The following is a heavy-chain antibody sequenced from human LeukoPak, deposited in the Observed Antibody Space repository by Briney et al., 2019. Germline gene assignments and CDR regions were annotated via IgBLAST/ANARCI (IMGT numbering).Heavy chain of an antibody. J-gene: IGHJ4*02. D-gene: IGHD4-17*01. V-gene: IGHV3-48*01. CDR3: ARDEYGDYVGYFDH. CDR1: GFTFSSYS. CDR2: ISSSSSTI. Sequence: GGSLRLSCAASGFTFSSYSMNWVRQAPGKGLEWVSYISSSSSTIYYADSVKGRFTISRDNAKNSLYLQMNSLRAEDTAVYYCARDEYGDYVGYFDHWGQGTLVTVSS.